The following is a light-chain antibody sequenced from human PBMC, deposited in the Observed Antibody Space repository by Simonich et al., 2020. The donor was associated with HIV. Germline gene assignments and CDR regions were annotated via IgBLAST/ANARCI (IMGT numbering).Light chain of an antibody. CDR2: ASS. V-gene: IGKV1-39*01. CDR3: QQTYNTPPWT. J-gene: IGKJ1*01. CDR1: QYISSY. Sequence: DIQMTQSPSSLSASVGDRVPITCRASQYISSYLNWYQQKQGKAPKLLISASSSLQSGVPSRFSGSGAGTDFTLTISSLQPEDFTTYYCQQTYNTPPWTFGQGTKVEIK.